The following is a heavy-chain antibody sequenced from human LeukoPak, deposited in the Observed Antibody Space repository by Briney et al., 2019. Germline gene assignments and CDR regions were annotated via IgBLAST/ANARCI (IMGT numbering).Heavy chain of an antibody. Sequence: GESLKISCKGSGYSFTSYWIGWVRQMPGKGLEWVGIIYPGDSDTRYSPSFQGQVTISADKSISTAYLQWSSLKASDTAMYYCARPLDYYDSRGYYGAFDIWGQGTMVTVSS. CDR2: IYPGDSDT. J-gene: IGHJ3*02. D-gene: IGHD3-22*01. CDR1: GYSFTSYW. CDR3: ARPLDYYDSRGYYGAFDI. V-gene: IGHV5-51*03.